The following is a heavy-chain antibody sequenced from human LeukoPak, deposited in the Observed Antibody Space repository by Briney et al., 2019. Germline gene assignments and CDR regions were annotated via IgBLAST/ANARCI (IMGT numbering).Heavy chain of an antibody. D-gene: IGHD1-26*01. CDR3: ARDLWASGSYFDY. J-gene: IGHJ4*02. CDR1: GGTFSSYA. Sequence: ASVKVSCKASGGTFSSYAISWVRQAPGQGLEWMEGIIPIFGTANYAQKFQGRVTITTDESTSTAYMELSSLRSEDTAVYYCARDLWASGSYFDYWGQGTLVTVSS. V-gene: IGHV1-69*05. CDR2: IIPIFGTA.